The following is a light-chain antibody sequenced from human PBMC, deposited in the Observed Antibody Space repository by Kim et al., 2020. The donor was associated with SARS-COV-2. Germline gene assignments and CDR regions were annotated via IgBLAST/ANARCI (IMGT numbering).Light chain of an antibody. Sequence: GQKVTMSCSGSRSNVGTNLVYWYQQVPGTAPKPLIYRNNQRPSGVPDRFSGSKVGTSASLAISGLRSEDEADYYCASWDDSLSALVFGGGTQLTVL. CDR1: RSNVGTNL. J-gene: IGLJ3*02. V-gene: IGLV1-47*01. CDR3: ASWDDSLSALV. CDR2: RNN.